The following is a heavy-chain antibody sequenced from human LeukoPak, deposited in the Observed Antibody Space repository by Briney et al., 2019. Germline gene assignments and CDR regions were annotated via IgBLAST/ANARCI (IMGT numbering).Heavy chain of an antibody. D-gene: IGHD3-10*01. V-gene: IGHV4-59*08. Sequence: SETLSLTCTVSGRSISSYYWSWIRQPPGKGLEWIGYIYYSGSTNYNPSLKSRVTISVDTSKNQFSRKLSSVTAADTAVYYCASTRREDGSGSFDYWGQGTLVTVSS. CDR2: IYYSGST. CDR3: ASTRREDGSGSFDY. CDR1: GRSISSYY. J-gene: IGHJ4*02.